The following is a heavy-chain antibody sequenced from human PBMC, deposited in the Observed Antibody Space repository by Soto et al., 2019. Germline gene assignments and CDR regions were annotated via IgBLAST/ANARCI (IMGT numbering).Heavy chain of an antibody. Sequence: GESLKISCKTSGYSFLNYWIGGVRQMPGKGLEWMGIIYPGDSDARYSPSFQGQVTISADKSISTVYLQWSSLKASDTAMYYCARHIVDTSMTDSFNYWGQGTQVTVSS. CDR2: IYPGDSDA. D-gene: IGHD5-18*01. CDR3: ARHIVDTSMTDSFNY. CDR1: GYSFLNYW. J-gene: IGHJ4*02. V-gene: IGHV5-51*01.